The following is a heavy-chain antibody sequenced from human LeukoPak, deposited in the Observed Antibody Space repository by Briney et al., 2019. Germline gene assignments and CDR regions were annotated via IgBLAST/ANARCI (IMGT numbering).Heavy chain of an antibody. Sequence: PGGSLRLSCAASEFTFSDYWMHWVRQAPGNGLVWVSRINNDGSDTTYADSVKDRFTISRDNSKNTLYLQMNSLGAEDTAVYYCAKLVVVIGTIDYFDYWGQGTLVTVSS. CDR2: INNDGSDT. CDR1: EFTFSDYW. J-gene: IGHJ4*02. CDR3: AKLVVVIGTIDYFDY. D-gene: IGHD2-15*01. V-gene: IGHV3-74*01.